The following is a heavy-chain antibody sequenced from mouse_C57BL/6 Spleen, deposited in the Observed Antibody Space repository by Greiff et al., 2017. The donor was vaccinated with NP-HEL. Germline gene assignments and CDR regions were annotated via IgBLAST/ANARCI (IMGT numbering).Heavy chain of an antibody. Sequence: QVQLQQSGPELVKPGASVKISCKASGYAFSSSWMNWVKQRPGKGLEWIGRIYPGDGDTNYNGKFKGKATLTADKSSSTAYMQLSSLTSEDSAVYFCARRYSNYWYFDVWGTGTTVTVSS. CDR2: IYPGDGDT. CDR1: GYAFSSSW. J-gene: IGHJ1*03. D-gene: IGHD2-5*01. CDR3: ARRYSNYWYFDV. V-gene: IGHV1-82*01.